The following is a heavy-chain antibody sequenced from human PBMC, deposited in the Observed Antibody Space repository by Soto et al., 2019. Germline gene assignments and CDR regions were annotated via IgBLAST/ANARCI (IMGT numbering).Heavy chain of an antibody. V-gene: IGHV4-59*01. CDR2: IYYSGST. CDR1: GGSISSYY. CDR3: ARVGYGSGSYYNRLLFDE. Sequence: SETLSLTCTVSGGSISSYYWSWIRQPPGKGLEWIGYIYYSGSTNYNPSLKSRVTISVDTSKNQFSLKLSSVTAADTAVYYCARVGYGSGSYYNRLLFDEWGQGTLVTVSS. D-gene: IGHD3-10*01. J-gene: IGHJ4*02.